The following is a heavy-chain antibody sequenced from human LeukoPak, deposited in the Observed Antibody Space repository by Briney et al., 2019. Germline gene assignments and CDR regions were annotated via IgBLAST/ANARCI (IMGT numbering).Heavy chain of an antibody. CDR3: ATYSSGWSYFDY. D-gene: IGHD6-19*01. Sequence: SETLSLTCAVYGGSFSGYYWSWIRQPPGKGLEWIGEINHSGSTNYNPSLKSRVTISVDTSKNQCSLKLSSVTAADTAVYYCATYSSGWSYFDYWGQGTLVTVSS. CDR1: GGSFSGYY. J-gene: IGHJ4*02. V-gene: IGHV4-34*01. CDR2: INHSGST.